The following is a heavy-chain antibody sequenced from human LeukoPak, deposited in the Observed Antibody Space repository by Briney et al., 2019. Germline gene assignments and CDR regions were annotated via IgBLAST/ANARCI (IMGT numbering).Heavy chain of an antibody. CDR3: ASNLNCDY. J-gene: IGHJ4*02. V-gene: IGHV3-30*04. CDR2: ISYDGSNK. D-gene: IGHD1-1*01. Sequence: GGSLRLSCAASGFTFSSYAMHCVRQAPGKGLEWVAVISYDGSNKYYADSVKGRFTISRDNSKNTLYLQMNSLRAEDTAVYYCASNLNCDYWGQGTLVTVSS. CDR1: GFTFSSYA.